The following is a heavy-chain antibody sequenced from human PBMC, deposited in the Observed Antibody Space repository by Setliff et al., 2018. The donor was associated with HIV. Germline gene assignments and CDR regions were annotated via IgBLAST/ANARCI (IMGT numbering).Heavy chain of an antibody. CDR2: IDNSGNT. V-gene: IGHV4-59*01. J-gene: IGHJ4*02. CDR3: ARSTPSVGYISEH. CDR1: GVSISAYF. Sequence: SETLSLTCAVSGVSISAYFWSWIRQSPEKGLEWIGYIDNSGNTNYSPPLKSRITISRDTSKNQFSLKLNSVTAADAAVYYCARSTPSVGYISEHWGQGTLVTVSS. D-gene: IGHD5-12*01.